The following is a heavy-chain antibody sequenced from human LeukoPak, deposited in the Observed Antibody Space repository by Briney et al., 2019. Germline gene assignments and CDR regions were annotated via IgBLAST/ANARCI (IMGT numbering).Heavy chain of an antibody. CDR2: IWSDGRNK. D-gene: IGHD4-23*01. V-gene: IGHV3-33*01. Sequence: GGSLILSCAASGFTFSAYAMHWVRQAPGKGLEWVAAIWSDGRNKYYADSVKGRFIISRDNSKNTLYLQMSGLRDEDAAVYYCARGYSGLAGNPNWFDPWGQGTLVTVSS. CDR3: ARGYSGLAGNPNWFDP. CDR1: GFTFSAYA. J-gene: IGHJ5*02.